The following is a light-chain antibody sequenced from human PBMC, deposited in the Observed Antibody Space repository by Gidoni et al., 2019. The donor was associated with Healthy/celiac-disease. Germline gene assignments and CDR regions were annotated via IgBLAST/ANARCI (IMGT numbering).Light chain of an antibody. V-gene: IGLV2-8*01. CDR2: EVS. CDR1: SSDVGGYNY. CDR3: SSYAGSNNVV. Sequence: QSALTQPPSASGSPGQSVPISCTGTSSDVGGYNYVSWYQQHPGKAPNLMIYEVSKRPSGVPDRFSGSKSGNTASLTVSGLQAEDEADYYCSSYAGSNNVVFGGGTKLTVL. J-gene: IGLJ2*01.